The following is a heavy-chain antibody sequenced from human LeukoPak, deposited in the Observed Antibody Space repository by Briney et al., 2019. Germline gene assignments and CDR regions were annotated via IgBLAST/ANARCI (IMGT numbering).Heavy chain of an antibody. D-gene: IGHD3-9*01. J-gene: IGHJ4*02. V-gene: IGHV4-59*08. CDR1: GGSISSYY. CDR3: TAYDILTGYDSFDY. CDR2: IYYSGST. Sequence: SETLSLTCTVSGGSISSYYWSWTRQPPGHGLEWIGYIYYSGSTNYNPSLKSRVNISVDTSKNQFPLKLSSVTAADTFFNQKTAYDILTGYDSFDYWGQGTLVTVSS.